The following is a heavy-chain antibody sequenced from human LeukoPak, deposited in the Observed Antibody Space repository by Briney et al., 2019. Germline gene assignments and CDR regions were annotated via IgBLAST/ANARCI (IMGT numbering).Heavy chain of an antibody. D-gene: IGHD2-2*01. V-gene: IGHV5-51*01. CDR2: IYPDDSDT. J-gene: IGHJ4*02. Sequence: GESLKISGKGSGYRFSSYWIGWVRQMPGKGLEWMGIIYPDDSDTRYSPSFQGQVTISADKSISTAYLQWSSLKASDTAIYYCAIAGDSTTNCYRCFNYWGQGTLVTVSS. CDR3: AIAGDSTTNCYRCFNY. CDR1: GYRFSSYW.